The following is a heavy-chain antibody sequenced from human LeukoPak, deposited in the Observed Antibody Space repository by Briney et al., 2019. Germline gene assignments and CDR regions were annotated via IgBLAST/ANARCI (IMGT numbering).Heavy chain of an antibody. CDR2: ISAYNGRT. Sequence: ASVKVSCKAPGYTLSTYGISWVRQAPGQGLEWMGWISAYNGRTTYAQNLQGRVTMTTDTSPSTAYIEVRSLTSDDTAVYYCARDGYATGEAHYGLGVWGQGTTVTVSS. CDR1: GYTLSTYG. D-gene: IGHD7-27*01. CDR3: ARDGYATGEAHYGLGV. J-gene: IGHJ6*02. V-gene: IGHV1-18*01.